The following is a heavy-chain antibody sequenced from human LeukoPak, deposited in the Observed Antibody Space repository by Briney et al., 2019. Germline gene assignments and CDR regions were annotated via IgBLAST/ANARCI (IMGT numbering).Heavy chain of an antibody. CDR2: ISGSGGST. CDR3: AKDLSDYYDSSGYFPFDY. V-gene: IGHV3-23*01. Sequence: GGSLRLSCAASGFTFSSYAMSWVRQAPGKGLEWVSAISGSGGSTYYADSVKGRFTISRDNSKNTLYLQMNSLRAEDTAVYYCAKDLSDYYDSSGYFPFDYWGQGTLVTVSS. D-gene: IGHD3-22*01. CDR1: GFTFSSYA. J-gene: IGHJ4*02.